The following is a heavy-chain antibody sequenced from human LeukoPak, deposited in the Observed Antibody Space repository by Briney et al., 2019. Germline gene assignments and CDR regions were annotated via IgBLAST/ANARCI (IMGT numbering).Heavy chain of an antibody. D-gene: IGHD3-10*01. CDR2: ISYDGSDK. V-gene: IGHV3-30*04. CDR1: GFTFSSYA. CDR3: ATQIGVYYGSGSSSLDY. J-gene: IGHJ4*02. Sequence: GGSLRLSCAASGFTFSSYAMHWVRQAPGKGLEWVAVISYDGSDKYYVDSVKGRFTISRDKSKNTLYLHMNSLRTEDTAVYYCATQIGVYYGSGSSSLDYRGQGALVIVSS.